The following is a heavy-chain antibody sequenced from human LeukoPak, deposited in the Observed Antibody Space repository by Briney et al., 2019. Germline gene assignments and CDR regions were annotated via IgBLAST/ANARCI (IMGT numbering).Heavy chain of an antibody. CDR2: INHSGST. J-gene: IGHJ5*02. CDR1: GGSFSGYY. V-gene: IGHV4-34*01. Sequence: PSETLSLTCAVYGGSFSGYYWSWIRQPPGKGLEWIGEINHSGSTNYNPSLTSRVTISVDTSKNHFSLKLSSVTAADTAVYYCASDGIGPWGQGTLFTVSS. D-gene: IGHD1-26*01. CDR3: ASDGIGP.